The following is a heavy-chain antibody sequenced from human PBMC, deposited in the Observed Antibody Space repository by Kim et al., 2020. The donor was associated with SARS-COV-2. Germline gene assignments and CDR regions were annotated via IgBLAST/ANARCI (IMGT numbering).Heavy chain of an antibody. CDR1: GFTFSSYG. J-gene: IGHJ4*02. V-gene: IGHV3-30*18. Sequence: GGSLRLSCAASGFTFSSYGMHWVRQAPGKGLEWVAVISYDGSNKYYADSVKGRFTISRDNSKNTLYLQMNSLRAEDTAVYYCAKDLSTPVYWGQGTLVTVSS. CDR3: AKDLSTPVY. CDR2: ISYDGSNK.